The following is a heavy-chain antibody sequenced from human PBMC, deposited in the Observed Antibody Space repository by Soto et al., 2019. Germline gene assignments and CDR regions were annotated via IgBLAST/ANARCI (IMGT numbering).Heavy chain of an antibody. CDR3: ARDYRPNYYYYYGMDV. D-gene: IGHD3-16*02. CDR1: GGTFSSYA. J-gene: IGHJ6*02. Sequence: SVKVSCKASGGTFSSYAISWVRQAPGQGLEWMGGIIPIFGTANYAQKFQGRVTITADESTSTAYMELSSLRSEDTAVYYCARDYRPNYYYYYGMDVWGQGTTVTVSS. V-gene: IGHV1-69*13. CDR2: IIPIFGTA.